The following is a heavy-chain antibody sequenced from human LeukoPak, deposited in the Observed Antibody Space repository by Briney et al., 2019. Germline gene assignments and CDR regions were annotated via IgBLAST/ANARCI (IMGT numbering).Heavy chain of an antibody. V-gene: IGHV1-69*01. CDR1: GGTFSSYA. Sequence: SVKVSCKASGGTFSSYAISWVRQAPGQGPEWMGGIIPIFGTANYAQEFQGRVTITADESTSTAYMELSSLRSEDTAVYYCARVAEDYDILTGYYPLYYWGQGTLVTVSS. D-gene: IGHD3-9*01. J-gene: IGHJ4*02. CDR3: ARVAEDYDILTGYYPLYY. CDR2: IIPIFGTA.